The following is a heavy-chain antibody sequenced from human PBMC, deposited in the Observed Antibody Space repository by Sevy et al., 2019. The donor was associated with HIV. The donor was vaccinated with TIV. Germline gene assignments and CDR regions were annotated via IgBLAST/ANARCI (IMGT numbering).Heavy chain of an antibody. CDR1: GFTFDDYA. J-gene: IGHJ4*02. CDR2: ISWNSGSI. V-gene: IGHV3-9*01. Sequence: GGSLRLSCAASGFTFDDYAMHWVRQAPGKGLEWVSGISWNSGSIGYAESVKGRFTISRDNAKNSLYLQMNSLRAEDTALYYCAKALDSSGYLVLDYWGQGTLVTVSS. D-gene: IGHD3-22*01. CDR3: AKALDSSGYLVLDY.